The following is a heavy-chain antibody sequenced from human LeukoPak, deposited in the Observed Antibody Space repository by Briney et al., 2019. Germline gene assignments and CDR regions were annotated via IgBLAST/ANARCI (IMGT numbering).Heavy chain of an antibody. V-gene: IGHV3-30-3*01. CDR3: AKAEGFFGGYYDH. Sequence: PGESLRLSCAASGFTFSSYAMHWVRQAPGKGLEWVAVISYDESNKYYAGSVKGRFTISRDNSKNTLYLQMNSLRHDDTAFYCCAKAEGFFGGYYDHWGQGTLVTVSS. D-gene: IGHD4-23*01. CDR2: ISYDESNK. J-gene: IGHJ4*02. CDR1: GFTFSSYA.